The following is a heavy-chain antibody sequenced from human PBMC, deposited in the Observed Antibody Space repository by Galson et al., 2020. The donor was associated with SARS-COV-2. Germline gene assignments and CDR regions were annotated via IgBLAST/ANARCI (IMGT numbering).Heavy chain of an antibody. J-gene: IGHJ6*02. V-gene: IGHV1-69*13. CDR1: GGTFSSYA. CDR2: IIAIFGTA. D-gene: IGHD6-6*01. CDR3: LRSIAAPLGPYYYYGMDV. Sequence: SVKVSCKASGGTFSSYAISWVRQAPGQGLEWMGGIIAIFGTANYAQKFQGRVTITADESTSTAYMELSSLRSEDTAVYYFLRSIAAPLGPYYYYGMDVCGQRTTVTVSS.